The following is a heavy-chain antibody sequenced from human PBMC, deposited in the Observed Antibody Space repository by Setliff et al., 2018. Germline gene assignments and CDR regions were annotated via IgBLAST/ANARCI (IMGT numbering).Heavy chain of an antibody. CDR1: GGSVRGYY. CDR3: VRDAGDGYGVDAYAGGGFDI. Sequence: SETLSLTCTVSGGSVRGYYWSWIRQPPGKGLEWIGSINYYGSIFDDGTTYSTYYNPSLKSRVTISLDTSRKQFSLKLTSVTAADTAVYYCVRDAGDGYGVDAYAGGGFDIWGQGTMVTVSS. D-gene: IGHD4-17*01. V-gene: IGHV4-59*04. J-gene: IGHJ3*02. CDR2: INYYGSIFDDGTTYST.